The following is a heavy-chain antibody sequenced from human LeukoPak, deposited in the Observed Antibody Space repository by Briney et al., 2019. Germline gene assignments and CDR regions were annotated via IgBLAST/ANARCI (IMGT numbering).Heavy chain of an antibody. V-gene: IGHV3-23*01. CDR3: AKGPHSGSNYLLDS. CDR1: GFTFSNYA. Sequence: GGSLRLTCAASGFTFSNYAMNWVGHAPGKGPEWVSIIRGSGDHTNYAGSVKCRFTISRDNSKNAVYLEMNSLRAEDTALYYCAKGPHSGSNYLLDSWGQGTLVTVSS. CDR2: IRGSGDHT. D-gene: IGHD1-26*01. J-gene: IGHJ4*02.